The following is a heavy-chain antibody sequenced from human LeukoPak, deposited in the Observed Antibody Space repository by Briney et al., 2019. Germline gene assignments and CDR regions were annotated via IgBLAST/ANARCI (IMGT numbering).Heavy chain of an antibody. V-gene: IGHV4-34*01. CDR3: ATANRSLDYFDY. CDR1: GGSFSGYY. Sequence: PSETLSLTCAVYGGSFSGYYWSWIRQPPGKGLEWIGEINRSGSTNYNPSLKSRVTMSIDTSKNEFSLKLNSVTAADTAIYYCATANRSLDYFDYWGQGTLVTVSS. CDR2: INRSGST. J-gene: IGHJ4*02.